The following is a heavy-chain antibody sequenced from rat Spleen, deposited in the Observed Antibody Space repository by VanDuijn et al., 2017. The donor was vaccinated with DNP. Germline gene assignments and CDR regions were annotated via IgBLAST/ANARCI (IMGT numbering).Heavy chain of an antibody. CDR3: ARWPGYNPPYAMDA. CDR2: VNSAGTT. D-gene: IGHD1-4*01. CDR1: GYSITSSYR. Sequence: EVQLQESGPGLVKTSQSLSLTCSVTGYSITSSYRWNWIRKFPGNKLEWMGSVNSAGTTNYNPSLKSRISITRDTSKNQLFLQVNSVNTEDTATYYCARWPGYNPPYAMDAWGQGTSVTVSS. J-gene: IGHJ4*01. V-gene: IGHV3-3*01.